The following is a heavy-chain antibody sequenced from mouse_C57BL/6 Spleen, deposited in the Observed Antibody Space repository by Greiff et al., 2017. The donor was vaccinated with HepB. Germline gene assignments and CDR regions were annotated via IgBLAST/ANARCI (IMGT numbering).Heavy chain of an antibody. D-gene: IGHD2-10*01. CDR1: GYTFTDYY. V-gene: IGHV1-26*01. Sequence: VQLQQSGPELVKPGASVKISCKASGYTFTDYYMNWVKQSHGKSLEWIGDINPNNGGTSYNQKFKGKATLTVDKSSSTAYMELRSLTSEDSAVYYCARGPLLSYWYFDVWGTGTTVTVSS. CDR3: ARGPLLSYWYFDV. J-gene: IGHJ1*03. CDR2: INPNNGGT.